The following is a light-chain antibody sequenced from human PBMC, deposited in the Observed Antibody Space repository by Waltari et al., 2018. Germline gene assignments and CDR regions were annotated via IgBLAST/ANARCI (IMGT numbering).Light chain of an antibody. J-gene: IGLJ2*01. CDR1: SNDLGVYNS. CDR2: DVS. V-gene: IGLV2-14*01. CDR3: SSQSSNDVVL. Sequence: QSAPTPPASVSGSPGQSVPILCAGTSNDLGVYNSVSWYQEHPGQAPRVINYDVSDRPSGVSDRSSGSKSGNTASLTISGLQAEDAADYYCSSQSSNDVVLFGGGTKLTVL.